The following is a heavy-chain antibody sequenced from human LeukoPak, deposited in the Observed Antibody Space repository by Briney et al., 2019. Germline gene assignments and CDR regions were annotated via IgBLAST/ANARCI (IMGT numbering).Heavy chain of an antibody. J-gene: IGHJ3*02. V-gene: IGHV4-59*01. CDR3: ARAWATSDAFDI. D-gene: IGHD1-26*01. CDR2: IYYSGST. Sequence: PSETLSLTCTVSGGSIGSYYWSWIRQPPGKGLEWIGYIYYSGSTNYNPSLKSRVTISVDTSKNQFSLKLSSVTAADTAVYYCARAWATSDAFDIWGQGTMVTVSS. CDR1: GGSIGSYY.